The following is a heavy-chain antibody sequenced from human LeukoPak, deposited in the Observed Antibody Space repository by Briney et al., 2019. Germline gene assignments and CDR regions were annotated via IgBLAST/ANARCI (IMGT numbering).Heavy chain of an antibody. V-gene: IGHV3-23*01. CDR2: ISSRGGTT. J-gene: IGHJ4*02. CDR1: GFTFSSYA. Sequence: GGSLRLSCAASGFTFSSYAMSWVRQAPGKGLEWVSVISSRGGTTYYADSVKGRFTISRDNSKNTLYLQMNSLRAEDTAVYYCAKQYYDTSSYLHPFDSWGQGTLVTVSS. CDR3: AKQYYDTSSYLHPFDS. D-gene: IGHD3-22*01.